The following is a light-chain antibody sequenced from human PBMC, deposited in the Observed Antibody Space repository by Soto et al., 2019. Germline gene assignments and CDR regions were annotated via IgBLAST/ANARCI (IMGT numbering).Light chain of an antibody. J-gene: IGLJ1*01. CDR2: DVS. CDR1: SGDVGGYDF. Sequence: QSVLTHPRSVSGYPGQSVTISCTGTSGDVGGYDFVSWYQHHPGKVPKLMIFDVSKRPSGVPDRFSGSKSGSTASLTISGLQAEDEADYYCCSYGGNFYVVGTGTKVTVL. V-gene: IGLV2-11*01. CDR3: CSYGGNFYV.